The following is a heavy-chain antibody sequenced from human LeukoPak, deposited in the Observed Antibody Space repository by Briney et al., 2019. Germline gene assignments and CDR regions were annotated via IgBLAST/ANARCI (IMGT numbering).Heavy chain of an antibody. V-gene: IGHV4-34*01. J-gene: IGHJ6*02. Sequence: SETLSLTCAVYGGSFSGYYWSWIRQPPGKGLEWIGEINHSGSTNYNPSLKSRVTISVDTSKNQFSLKLSSVTAADTAVYYCARQAIVVVPAAPYYYYYGMDVWGQGTTVTVSS. CDR3: ARQAIVVVPAAPYYYYYGMDV. CDR1: GGSFSGYY. D-gene: IGHD2-2*01. CDR2: INHSGST.